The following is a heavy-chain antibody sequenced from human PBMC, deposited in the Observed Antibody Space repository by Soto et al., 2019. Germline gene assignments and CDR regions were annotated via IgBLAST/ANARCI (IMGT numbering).Heavy chain of an antibody. V-gene: IGHV3-23*01. Sequence: EVQLLESGGGLVQPGESLRLSCAASGFTFSSYTMRWVRQAPGKGLEWVSSISGSGDSTYYADSVKGRFTISRDNSKNTLYLQMNSLRAEDTAVYYCAKYNCSSSSCYGKARNDFDYWGQGTLVTVSS. CDR1: GFTFSSYT. D-gene: IGHD2-2*01. CDR3: AKYNCSSSSCYGKARNDFDY. CDR2: ISGSGDST. J-gene: IGHJ4*02.